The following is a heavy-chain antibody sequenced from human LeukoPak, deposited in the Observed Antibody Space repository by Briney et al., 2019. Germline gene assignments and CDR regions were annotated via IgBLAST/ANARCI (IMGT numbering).Heavy chain of an antibody. CDR2: IYHSGST. CDR1: GGSTSSGGYS. D-gene: IGHD3-10*01. CDR3: ARAQYYYGSGSYFDY. Sequence: PSQTLSLTCAVSGGSTSSGGYSWSWIRQPPGKGLEWIGYIYHSGSTYYNPSLKSRVTISVDRSKNQFSLKLSSVTAADTAVYYCARAQYYYGSGSYFDYWGQGTLVTVSS. J-gene: IGHJ4*02. V-gene: IGHV4-30-2*01.